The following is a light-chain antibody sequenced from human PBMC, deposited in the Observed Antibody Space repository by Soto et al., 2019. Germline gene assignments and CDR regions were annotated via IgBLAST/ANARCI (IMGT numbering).Light chain of an antibody. CDR2: DVS. V-gene: IGLV2-14*03. Sequence: QSALTQPTSLSGSPGQSITISCTGTRSDVGGYRYVSWYQQHPGKAPKVIIFDVSNRPSGVSNRFSGSKSGNTASLTISGLQAEDEADYYCSAYTSSTLYVFGSGTKLTVL. CDR1: RSDVGGYRY. J-gene: IGLJ1*01. CDR3: SAYTSSTLYV.